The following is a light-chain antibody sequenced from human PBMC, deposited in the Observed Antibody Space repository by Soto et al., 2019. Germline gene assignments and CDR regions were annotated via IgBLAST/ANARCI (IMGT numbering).Light chain of an antibody. CDR1: QSLLYSSNNKNY. V-gene: IGKV4-1*01. Sequence: DFVMTQSPDSLAVSLGERATINCKSSQSLLYSSNNKNYLAWYQQKPGQPPELLLYWASTRQSGVPDGFSGRGYGTDCTLPVSSLQAEDVAVYYCQQYYSTPYSFGQGTKLEIK. CDR2: WAS. CDR3: QQYYSTPYS. J-gene: IGKJ2*01.